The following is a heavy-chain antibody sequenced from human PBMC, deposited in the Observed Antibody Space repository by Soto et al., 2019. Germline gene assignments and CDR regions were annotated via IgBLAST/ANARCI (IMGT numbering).Heavy chain of an antibody. Sequence: QVQLQESGPGLVKPSETLSLTCTVSGGSVSSGSYYWSWIRQPPGKGLEWIGYIYYSGSTNYNPSLKSRVTISVDTSKHQFSLKLSSVTAADTAVYYCARQTQRYCSSTSCVSWFDPWGQGTLVTVSS. CDR2: IYYSGST. D-gene: IGHD2-2*01. J-gene: IGHJ5*02. CDR3: ARQTQRYCSSTSCVSWFDP. V-gene: IGHV4-61*01. CDR1: GGSVSSGSYY.